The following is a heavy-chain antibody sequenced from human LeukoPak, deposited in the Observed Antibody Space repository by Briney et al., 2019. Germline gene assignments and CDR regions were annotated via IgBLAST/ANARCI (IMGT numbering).Heavy chain of an antibody. D-gene: IGHD2-2*01. CDR2: IKQDGSEK. CDR1: GFTFSSYW. J-gene: IGHJ4*02. CDR3: ARIIVVVPAANYFDY. Sequence: GGSLRLSCAASGFTFSSYWMSWVRQAPGKGLEWVANIKQDGSEKYYVDSVKGRFTISRDNAKNSLYLQMNSLRAEDTAVYYCARIIVVVPAANYFDYWGQGTLVTVSS. V-gene: IGHV3-7*03.